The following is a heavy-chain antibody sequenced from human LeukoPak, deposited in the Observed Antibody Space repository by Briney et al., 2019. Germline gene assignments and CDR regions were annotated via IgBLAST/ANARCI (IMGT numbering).Heavy chain of an antibody. CDR3: AKAAGVGYCSGGSCYSIDY. J-gene: IGHJ4*02. CDR1: GFTFSSYA. D-gene: IGHD2-15*01. Sequence: GGSLRLSCAASGFTFSSYAMSWVRQAPGKGLEWVSAISGSGGSTYYADSVKGRFTISRVNSKNTLYLQMNSLRAEDTAVYYCAKAAGVGYCSGGSCYSIDYWGQGTLVTVSS. V-gene: IGHV3-23*01. CDR2: ISGSGGST.